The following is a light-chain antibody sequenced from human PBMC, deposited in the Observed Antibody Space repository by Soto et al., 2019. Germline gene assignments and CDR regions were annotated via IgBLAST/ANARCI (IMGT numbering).Light chain of an antibody. CDR2: GTS. V-gene: IGKV3-20*01. J-gene: IGKJ1*01. CDR1: QSVKSSY. CDR3: QQYNSYWT. Sequence: EIVLTQSPGTLSLSPGERATLPCRASQSVKSSYLAWYQHKPGQAPRLLIYGTSSRATGIPDRFSGSGSGTEFTLTISSLQPDDFATYYCQQYNSYWTFGQGTKVDIK.